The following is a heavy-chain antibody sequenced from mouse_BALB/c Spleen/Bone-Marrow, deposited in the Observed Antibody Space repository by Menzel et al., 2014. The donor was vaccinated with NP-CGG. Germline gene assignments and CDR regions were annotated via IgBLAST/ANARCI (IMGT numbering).Heavy chain of an antibody. V-gene: IGHV3-6*02. CDR2: TSYDGSN. CDR1: GYSIISGYY. D-gene: IGHD1-1*01. J-gene: IGHJ3*01. CDR3: ARGFITTVVPFAY. Sequence: EVKLMESGPGLVKPSQSLPLTCSVTGYSIISGYYWNWIRQFPGKKLEWMGYTSYDGSNNYSPSLKNRNSITRDTSKNQFFLKLNSVTTEDTATYYCARGFITTVVPFAYWGQGTLVTVSA.